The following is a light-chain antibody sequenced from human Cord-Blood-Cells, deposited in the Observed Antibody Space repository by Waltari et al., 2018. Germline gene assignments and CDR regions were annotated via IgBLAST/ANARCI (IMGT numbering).Light chain of an antibody. Sequence: QSALTKPASASASPGQAITISGTGTRSDVGSYTFPTASQHHPAKDPELMIYEGSKRPSGVSNRFSGYKSGNTASLTISGLQAEDESDYYCCSYAGSSTFDWVFGGGTKLTVL. CDR3: CSYAGSSTFDWV. CDR1: RSDVGSYTF. J-gene: IGLJ3*02. V-gene: IGLV2-23*03. CDR2: EGS.